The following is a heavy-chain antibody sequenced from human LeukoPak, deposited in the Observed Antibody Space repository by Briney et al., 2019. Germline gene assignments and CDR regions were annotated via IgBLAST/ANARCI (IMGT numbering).Heavy chain of an antibody. CDR1: GDSISGSKYF. D-gene: IGHD3-10*01. CDR3: ARGRSMVRGGYYFDY. V-gene: IGHV4-39*07. CDR2: FYSGGST. J-gene: IGHJ4*02. Sequence: AETLSLTCTVFGDSISGSKYFWGWIRQPPGKGLEWVGNFYSGGSTYYNPSLKRRVAISEDTSGKQFSLRLGSVTAADTAVYYCARGRSMVRGGYYFDYWGQGTLVTVSS.